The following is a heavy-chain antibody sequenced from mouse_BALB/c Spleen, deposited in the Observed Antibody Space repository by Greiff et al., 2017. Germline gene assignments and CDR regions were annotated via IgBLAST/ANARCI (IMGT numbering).Heavy chain of an antibody. Sequence: VQLQQSGAELAKPGASVKMSCKASGYTFTSYWMHWVKQRPGQGLEWIGYINPSTGYTEYNQKFKDKATLTADKSSSTAYMQLSSLTSEDSAVYYCARCGFSGWFAYWGQGTLVTVSA. V-gene: IGHV1-7*01. J-gene: IGHJ3*01. D-gene: IGHD1-1*02. CDR1: GYTFTSYW. CDR2: INPSTGYT. CDR3: ARCGFSGWFAY.